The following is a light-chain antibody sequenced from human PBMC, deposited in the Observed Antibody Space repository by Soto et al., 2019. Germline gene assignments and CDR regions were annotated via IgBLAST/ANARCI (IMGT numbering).Light chain of an antibody. V-gene: IGLV1-40*01. CDR1: SSNIGAGYE. CDR2: GNS. J-gene: IGLJ2*01. CDR3: QSYDSSLSGVI. Sequence: QSVLTQPPSVSGAPGQRVTISCTGSSSNIGAGYEVHWNQQLPGTAPKLLIYGNSNRPSGVPDRFSGSKSGTSASLAITGLQAEDEADYYCQSYDSSLSGVIFGGGTKLTVL.